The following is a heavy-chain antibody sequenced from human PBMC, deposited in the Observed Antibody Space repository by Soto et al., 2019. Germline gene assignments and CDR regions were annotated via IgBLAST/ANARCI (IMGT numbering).Heavy chain of an antibody. J-gene: IGHJ4*02. CDR2: IYSGGST. Sequence: GGSLILSCAASGFTVSSNYMSWVRQAPGKGPEWVSVIYSGGSTYYADSVKGRFTISRDNSKNTLYLQMNSLRAEDTAVYYCGRELRYFDWTTPKTDYWGQGTLVTVSS. D-gene: IGHD3-9*01. CDR3: GRELRYFDWTTPKTDY. V-gene: IGHV3-66*01. CDR1: GFTVSSNY.